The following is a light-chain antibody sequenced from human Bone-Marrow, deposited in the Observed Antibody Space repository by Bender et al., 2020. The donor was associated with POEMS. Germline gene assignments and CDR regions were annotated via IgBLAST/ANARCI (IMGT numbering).Light chain of an antibody. CDR2: DVS. CDR1: NRDIGAHEY. V-gene: IGLV2-14*03. CDR3: CSYRDSNTYV. J-gene: IGLJ1*01. Sequence: QSALDQPASVSGSPGQSISISCTGSNRDIGAHEYFSWYQHSPGSAPKLIVYDVSPRSIGVSSRFSGSKSGRTAYLTISGRRGEGEGDYICCSYRDSNTYVFGAGATVRVL.